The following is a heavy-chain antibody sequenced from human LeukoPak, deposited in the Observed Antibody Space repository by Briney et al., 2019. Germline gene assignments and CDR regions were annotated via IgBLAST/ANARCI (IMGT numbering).Heavy chain of an antibody. CDR3: ARYLGSYGVRRFDY. D-gene: IGHD5-18*01. V-gene: IGHV4-34*01. J-gene: IGHJ4*02. CDR2: ISPSGNT. CDR1: GGSFTIYS. Sequence: SETLSLTCAVYGGSFTIYSWTWIRQPPGKSLERVGEISPSGNTQYNPSLKSRVTISVDTSKNQFSLKLSSVTAADTAVYYCARYLGSYGVRRFDYWGQGTLVTVSS.